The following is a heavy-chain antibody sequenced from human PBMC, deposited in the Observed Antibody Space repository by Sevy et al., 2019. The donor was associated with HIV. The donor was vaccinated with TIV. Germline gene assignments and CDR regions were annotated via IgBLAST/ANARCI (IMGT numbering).Heavy chain of an antibody. J-gene: IGHJ4*02. Sequence: ASVKVSCKVSGYTLTELSMHWVRQAPGKGLEWMGGFDPEDGETIYAQKFQGRVTMTEDTSTDTAYMELSSLRSEDTAVYYWATVDRWRGLRGAGWFDYWGQGTLVTVSS. CDR2: FDPEDGET. V-gene: IGHV1-24*01. D-gene: IGHD5-12*01. CDR1: GYTLTELS. CDR3: ATVDRWRGLRGAGWFDY.